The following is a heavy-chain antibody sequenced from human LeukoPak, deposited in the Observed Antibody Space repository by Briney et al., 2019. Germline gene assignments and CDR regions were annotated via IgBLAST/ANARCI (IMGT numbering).Heavy chain of an antibody. V-gene: IGHV4-39*02. CDR1: SGSVRSNYYS. J-gene: IGHJ5*02. D-gene: IGHD2-15*01. CDR3: ARRLRIGAAEWFDP. CDR2: LDDSGNT. Sequence: SETLSLTCSVSSGSVRSNYYSWAWIRQAPGKGLEWVGGLDDSGNTYYNPSLKSRLTMSVDTSKNHFSLNLKSVAAADASVYYCARRLRIGAAEWFDPWGQGIMVTVSS.